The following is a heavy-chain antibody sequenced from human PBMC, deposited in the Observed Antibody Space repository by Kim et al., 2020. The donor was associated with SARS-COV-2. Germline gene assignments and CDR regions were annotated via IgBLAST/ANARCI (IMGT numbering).Heavy chain of an antibody. V-gene: IGHV3-21*01. D-gene: IGHD2-15*01. Sequence: GGSLRLSCAASGFTFSSYSMNWVRQAPGKGLEWVSSISSSSSYIYYADSVKGRFTISRDNAKNSLYLQMNSLRAEDTAVYYCARGSAQQLLHVYYYYGRDVWGQGTTVTVSS. CDR3: ARGSAQQLLHVYYYYGRDV. CDR1: GFTFSSYS. CDR2: ISSSSSYI. J-gene: IGHJ6*02.